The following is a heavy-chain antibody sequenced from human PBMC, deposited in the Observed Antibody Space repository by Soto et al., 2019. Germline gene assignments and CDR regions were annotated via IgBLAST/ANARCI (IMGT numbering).Heavy chain of an antibody. D-gene: IGHD1-7*01. CDR1: GFTFSSYG. CDR3: EIEAGTTRYYGMDV. V-gene: IGHV3-33*01. J-gene: IGHJ6*02. CDR2: IWYAGSNK. Sequence: QVQLVESGGGVVQPGRSLRLSCAASGFTFSSYGMHWVRQAPGKGQEWVAGIWYAGSNKYYADSVKGRFTISRDNSKNPLDLQMNSLRAEDTAVYYCEIEAGTTRYYGMDVWGHGTTVTVSS.